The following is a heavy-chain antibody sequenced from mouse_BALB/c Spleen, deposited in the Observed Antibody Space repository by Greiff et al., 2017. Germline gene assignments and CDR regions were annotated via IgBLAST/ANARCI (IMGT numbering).Heavy chain of an antibody. J-gene: IGHJ4*01. CDR2: ISYSGST. CDR3: ARRGYRYDGDYYAMDY. V-gene: IGHV3-2*02. Sequence: EVQGVESGPGLVKPSQSLSLTCTVTGYSITSDYAWNWIRQFPGNKLEWMGYISYSGSTSYNPSLKSRISITRDTSKNQFFLQLNSVTTEDTATYYCARRGYRYDGDYYAMDYWGQGTSVTVSS. D-gene: IGHD2-14*01. CDR1: GYSITSDYA.